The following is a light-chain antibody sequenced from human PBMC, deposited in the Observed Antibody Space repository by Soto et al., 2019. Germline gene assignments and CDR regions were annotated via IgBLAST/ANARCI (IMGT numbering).Light chain of an antibody. CDR2: HAS. Sequence: EIVLTQSPATLSLSPGERATLSCRASQSVSIYLAWYQQKPGRAPRLLIYHASIRVIGIPARFSGSGSGTDFSLTISSLEPEDFAVYYCQRRSRWPLTFGGGNKVEIK. J-gene: IGKJ4*01. CDR1: QSVSIY. V-gene: IGKV3-11*01. CDR3: QRRSRWPLT.